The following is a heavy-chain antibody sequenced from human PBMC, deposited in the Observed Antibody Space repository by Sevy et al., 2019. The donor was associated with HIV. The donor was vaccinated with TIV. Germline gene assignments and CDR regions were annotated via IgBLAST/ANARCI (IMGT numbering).Heavy chain of an antibody. J-gene: IGHJ4*02. CDR3: ARGKPGHSGWFY. CDR2: INTDGSGT. CDR1: GIMFSSHW. Sequence: GGSLRLSCAASGIMFSSHWIHWVRQAPGKGLVWISQINTDGSGTNYADSVKGRFTISRDNAKNTLYLQMNSLRAEDTAVYYCARGKPGHSGWFYWGQGTLVTVSS. V-gene: IGHV3-74*01. D-gene: IGHD6-19*01.